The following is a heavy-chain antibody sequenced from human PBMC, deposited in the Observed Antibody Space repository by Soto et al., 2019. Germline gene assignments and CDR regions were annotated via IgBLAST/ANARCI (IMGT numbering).Heavy chain of an antibody. CDR3: SALVTPPFDY. V-gene: IGHV3-73*01. CDR1: GFTFSGSA. J-gene: IGHJ4*02. Sequence: PGGSLRLSCAAPGFTFSGSAMHWVRQASGKGLEWVGRIRSKANSYATAYAASVKGRFTISRDDSKNTAYLQMNSLKTEDTAVYYCSALVTPPFDYWGQGTLVTVSS. D-gene: IGHD2-21*02. CDR2: IRSKANSYAT.